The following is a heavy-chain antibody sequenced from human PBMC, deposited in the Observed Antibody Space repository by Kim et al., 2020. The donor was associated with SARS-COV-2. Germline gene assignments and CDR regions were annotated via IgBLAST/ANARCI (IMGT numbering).Heavy chain of an antibody. D-gene: IGHD4-17*01. V-gene: IGHV4-59*01. CDR2: VSNSGDT. CDR1: GGSISSYY. CDR3: ARDFGPYGWIDP. J-gene: IGHJ5*02. Sequence: SETLSLTCTGSGGSISSYYWSWIRQPPGKGLEWIGHVSNSGDTTYNPSLKSRVTISLDTSRNQLSLRLSSVTTADTAMYYCARDFGPYGWIDPWGQGTLVTVSS.